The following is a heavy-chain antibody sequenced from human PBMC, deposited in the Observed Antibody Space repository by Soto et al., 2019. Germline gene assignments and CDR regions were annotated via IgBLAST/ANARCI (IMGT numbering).Heavy chain of an antibody. CDR2: ISGSGGSA. CDR1: GFTFNNYA. Sequence: LRLSCAASGFTFNNYAMNWVRQAPGKGLEWVSGISGSGGSAYYADSVKGRFTISRDNSKNTLYLQMNSLRAEDTAVYYCAKDHKTTVTSWGYFDYWGQGTLVTVSS. V-gene: IGHV3-23*01. CDR3: AKDHKTTVTSWGYFDY. J-gene: IGHJ4*02. D-gene: IGHD4-17*01.